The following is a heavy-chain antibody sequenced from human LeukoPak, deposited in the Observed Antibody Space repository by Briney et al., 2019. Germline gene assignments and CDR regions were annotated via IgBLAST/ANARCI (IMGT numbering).Heavy chain of an antibody. CDR2: IWFDGSNK. D-gene: IGHD6-13*01. Sequence: PGGSLRLSCAASGFTFSAYGMHRVRQAPGKGLEWVAVIWFDGSNKYYADSVKGRFTISRDNSKNTLYLQMNSLRAEDTAVYYCASAAGPFDNWGQGTLVTVSS. CDR1: GFTFSAYG. V-gene: IGHV3-33*01. J-gene: IGHJ4*02. CDR3: ASAAGPFDN.